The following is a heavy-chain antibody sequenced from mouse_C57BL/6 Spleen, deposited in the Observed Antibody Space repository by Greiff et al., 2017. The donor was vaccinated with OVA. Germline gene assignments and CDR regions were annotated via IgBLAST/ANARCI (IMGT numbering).Heavy chain of an antibody. J-gene: IGHJ3*01. CDR3: EGDYYGGGNEAWFAY. CDR1: GFTFSSYG. Sequence: EVMLVESGGDLVKPGGSLKLSCAASGFTFSSYGMSWVRQTPDKRLEWVATISSGGSYTYYPDSVKGRFTISRDNAKNTLYLQMSSLKSEDTAMCYCEGDYYGGGNEAWFAYWGQGTLVTVSA. CDR2: ISSGGSYT. V-gene: IGHV5-6*01. D-gene: IGHD1-1*02.